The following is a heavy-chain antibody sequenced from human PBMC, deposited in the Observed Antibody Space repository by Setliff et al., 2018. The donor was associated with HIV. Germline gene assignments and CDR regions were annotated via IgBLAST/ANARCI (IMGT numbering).Heavy chain of an antibody. CDR2: IYYSGST. D-gene: IGHD3-10*01. CDR3: ARAYFGSGIYY. Sequence: SETLSLTCTVSGGSISSSSYYWGWIRQPPGKGLEWIGTIYYSGSTYYNPSLKMRLTISVDTSKNQFSLKLSSVTAADTAVYYCARAYFGSGIYYWGQGILVTVSS. CDR1: GGSISSSSYY. V-gene: IGHV4-39*01. J-gene: IGHJ4*02.